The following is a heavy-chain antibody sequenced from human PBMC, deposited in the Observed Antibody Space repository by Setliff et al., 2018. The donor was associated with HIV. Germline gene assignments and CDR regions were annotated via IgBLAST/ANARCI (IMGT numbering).Heavy chain of an antibody. D-gene: IGHD3-9*01. CDR1: GFSLSTSGVA. J-gene: IGHJ4*02. V-gene: IGHV2-5*02. Sequence: SGPTLVNPTQTLTLTCTFSGFSLSTSGVAVGWIRQPPGKALEWLALIYWDDDKRYRTSLKRRLTLSKDTSKGQVVLTMTNMDPVDTATYYCARIRGSYYDILTGYYKGGWYFDYWGQGTLVTV. CDR3: ARIRGSYYDILTGYYKGGWYFDY. CDR2: IYWDDDK.